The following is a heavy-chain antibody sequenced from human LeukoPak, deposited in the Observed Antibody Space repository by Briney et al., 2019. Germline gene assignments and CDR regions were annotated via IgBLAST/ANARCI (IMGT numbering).Heavy chain of an antibody. V-gene: IGHV3-66*01. CDR3: ARDLVGSSWYGFDY. CDR2: IYSGGST. D-gene: IGHD6-13*01. J-gene: IGHJ4*02. CDR1: GFTVSSNY. Sequence: GGSLRLSCAASGFTVSSNYMSWVRQAPGKGLEWVSVIYSGGSTYYADSVKGRFTISRDNSKNTLYLQMNSLRAEDTAVYYCARDLVGSSWYGFDYWGQGTLVTVSS.